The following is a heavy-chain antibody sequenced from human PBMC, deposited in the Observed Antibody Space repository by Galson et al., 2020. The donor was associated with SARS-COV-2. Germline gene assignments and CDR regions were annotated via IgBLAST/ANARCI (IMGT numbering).Heavy chain of an antibody. CDR3: ARVLTMIVVHQEYYFDY. V-gene: IGHV4-31*03. D-gene: IGHD3-22*01. J-gene: IGHJ4*02. CDR2: IYYSGST. CDR1: GGSISSGGYY. Sequence: SETLSLTCTVSGGSISSGGYYWSWIRQHPGKGLEWIGYIYYSGSTYYNPSLKSRVTISVDTSKNQFSLKLSSVTAADTAVYYCARVLTMIVVHQEYYFDYWGQGTLVTVSS.